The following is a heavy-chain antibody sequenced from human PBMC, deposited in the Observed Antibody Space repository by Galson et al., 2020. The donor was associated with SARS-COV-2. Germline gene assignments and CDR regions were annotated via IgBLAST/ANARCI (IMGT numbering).Heavy chain of an antibody. CDR3: ARVAWDYFYAMDV. J-gene: IGHJ6*02. V-gene: IGHV4-61*08. D-gene: IGHD1-26*01. Sequence: SETLSLTCTVSGGSVSSAANFWSWIRQPPGKALEWIAYIYYGGSTNYNPYLASRVTISVDTSKNQFSLKLSSVIAADTAVYYCARVAWDYFYAMDVWGQGTTVTVSS. CDR2: IYYGGST. CDR1: GGSVSSAANF.